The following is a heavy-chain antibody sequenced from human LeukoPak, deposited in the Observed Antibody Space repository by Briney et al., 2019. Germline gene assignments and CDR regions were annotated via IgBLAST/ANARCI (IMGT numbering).Heavy chain of an antibody. CDR2: IYYSGST. D-gene: IGHD5-18*01. J-gene: IGHJ4*02. Sequence: PSETLSLTCAVYGGSFSGYYWSWIRQPPGKGLEWIGYIYYSGSTNYNPSLKSRVTISLDTSKNQFSLKLSSVTAADTAVYYCAGGGRGGYSYGSDYWGQGTLVTVSS. CDR1: GGSFSGYY. CDR3: AGGGRGGYSYGSDY. V-gene: IGHV4-59*01.